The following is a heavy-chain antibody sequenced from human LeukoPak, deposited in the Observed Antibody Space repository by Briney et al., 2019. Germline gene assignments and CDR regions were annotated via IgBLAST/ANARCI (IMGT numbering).Heavy chain of an antibody. CDR2: IYYSGST. V-gene: IGHV4-59*01. CDR3: ARWLDY. J-gene: IGHJ4*02. Sequence: PSETLSLTCTVSGGSFNSYYWSWIRQPPGKGLEWIGYIYYSGSTNYNPSLKSRVTISVDTSKNQFSLKLSSVTAADTAVYYCARWLDYWGQGTLATVSS. D-gene: IGHD5-12*01. CDR1: GGSFNSYY.